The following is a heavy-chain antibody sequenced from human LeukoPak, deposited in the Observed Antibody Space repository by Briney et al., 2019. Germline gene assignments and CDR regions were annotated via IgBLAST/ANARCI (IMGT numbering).Heavy chain of an antibody. Sequence: GGSLRLSCAAPGFNFSLYSMNWVRQAPGKGLEWVSSISSSSRSVHYADSVKGRFTISRDNAKNSLYLQMNSLRAEDTAVYYCAVAAGLVPEFDYWGQGTLVTVSS. CDR3: AVAAGLVPEFDY. V-gene: IGHV3-21*01. J-gene: IGHJ4*02. D-gene: IGHD6-13*01. CDR2: ISSSSRSV. CDR1: GFNFSLYS.